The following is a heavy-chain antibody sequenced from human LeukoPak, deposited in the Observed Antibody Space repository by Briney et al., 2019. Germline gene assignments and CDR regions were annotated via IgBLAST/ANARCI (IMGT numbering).Heavy chain of an antibody. J-gene: IGHJ4*02. D-gene: IGHD5-18*01. Sequence: SETLSLTCTVSGGSISSSRYYWGWIRQPPGKGLEWIGSIYYSGSTYYNPSLKSRVTISVDTSKNQFSLKLSSVTAADTAVYYCARGQDTAKQGYWGQGTLVTVSS. V-gene: IGHV4-39*07. CDR3: ARGQDTAKQGY. CDR2: IYYSGST. CDR1: GGSISSSRYY.